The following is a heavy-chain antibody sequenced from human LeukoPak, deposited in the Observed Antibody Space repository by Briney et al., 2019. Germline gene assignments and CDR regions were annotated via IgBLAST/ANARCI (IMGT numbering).Heavy chain of an antibody. Sequence: GGSLRLSCAASGFTFSNYSMNWVRQAPGKGLEWVSYISSSSNTIYYADSVKGRFTISRDNSKNTLYLQMNSLRAEDMAVYYCARENSGYDYTFDYWGQGTLVTVSS. CDR2: ISSSSNTI. CDR1: GFTFSNYS. D-gene: IGHD5-12*01. V-gene: IGHV3-48*01. CDR3: ARENSGYDYTFDY. J-gene: IGHJ4*02.